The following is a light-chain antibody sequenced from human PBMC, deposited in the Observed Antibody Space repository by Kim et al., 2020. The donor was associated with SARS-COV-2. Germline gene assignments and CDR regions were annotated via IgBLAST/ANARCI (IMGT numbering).Light chain of an antibody. V-gene: IGKV3-11*01. CDR2: DAS. CDR3: QQRSDWPPIT. CDR1: QSVGNK. J-gene: IGKJ5*01. Sequence: EILLTQSPATLSLSPGETATLSCRASQSVGNKLAWYQLKPGQAPRVLIYDASDRAPGIPARFSGSGSETDFTLTISSLETDDFAVYYCQQRSDWPPITFGQGTRLEIK.